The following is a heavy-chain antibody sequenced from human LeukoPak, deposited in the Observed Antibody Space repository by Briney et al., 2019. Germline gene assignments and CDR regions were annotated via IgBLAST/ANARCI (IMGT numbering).Heavy chain of an antibody. CDR1: GGSISNYY. CDR3: ARGRVSSGWYRDY. CDR2: ISHSGST. J-gene: IGHJ4*02. D-gene: IGHD6-19*01. Sequence: SSETLSLTCTVSGGSISNYYWSWIRQPPGKGLEWIGYISHSGSTNYSPSLKSRVTISLDTSKNQFSLKLSSVTAADTAVYYCARGRVSSGWYRDYWGQGTLVTVSS. V-gene: IGHV4-59*12.